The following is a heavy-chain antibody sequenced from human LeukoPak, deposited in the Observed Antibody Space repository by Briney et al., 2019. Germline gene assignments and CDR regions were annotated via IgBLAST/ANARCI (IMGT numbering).Heavy chain of an antibody. CDR1: GFTFSSYS. Sequence: PGGSLRLSCAASGFTFSSYSMNWVRQAPGKGLEWVSYISSSSSTIYYADSVKGRFTISRDNAKNSLYLQMNSLRAEDTAVYYCAKCAVGATMDYYYYYMDVWGKGTTVTVSS. V-gene: IGHV3-48*01. J-gene: IGHJ6*03. D-gene: IGHD1-26*01. CDR2: ISSSSSTI. CDR3: AKCAVGATMDYYYYYMDV.